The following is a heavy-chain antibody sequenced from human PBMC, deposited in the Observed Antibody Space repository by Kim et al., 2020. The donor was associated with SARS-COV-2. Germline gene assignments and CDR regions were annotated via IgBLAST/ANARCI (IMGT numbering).Heavy chain of an antibody. V-gene: IGHV4-4*02. D-gene: IGHD3-10*01. Sequence: SETLSLTCAVSGGSISSSNWWSWVRQPPGKGLEWIGEIYHSGSTNYNPSLKCRVTISVDKSKNQFSLKLSSVTAADTAVYYCASNGAMVRGATPFDYWGQGTLVTVSS. CDR1: GGSISSSNW. CDR2: IYHSGST. J-gene: IGHJ4*02. CDR3: ASNGAMVRGATPFDY.